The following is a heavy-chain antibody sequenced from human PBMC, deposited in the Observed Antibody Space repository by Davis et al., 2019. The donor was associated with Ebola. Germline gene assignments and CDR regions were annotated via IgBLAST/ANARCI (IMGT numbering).Heavy chain of an antibody. CDR3: ARVGATVAYYYYYGMDV. CDR1: GYSFTSYW. D-gene: IGHD1-26*01. V-gene: IGHV5-10-1*01. J-gene: IGHJ6*02. Sequence: GESLKISCKGSGYSFTSYWISWVRQMPGKGLEWMGRIDPSDSYTNYSPSFQGHVTISADKSISTAYLQWSSLRAEDTAVYYCARVGATVAYYYYYGMDVWGQGTTVTVSS. CDR2: IDPSDSYT.